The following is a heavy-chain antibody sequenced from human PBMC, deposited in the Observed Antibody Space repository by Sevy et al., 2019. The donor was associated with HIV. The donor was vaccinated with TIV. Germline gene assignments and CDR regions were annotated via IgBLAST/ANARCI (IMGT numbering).Heavy chain of an antibody. CDR1: GFTFSSNA. CDR2: ISYDGSNK. J-gene: IGHJ4*02. D-gene: IGHD4-17*01. CDR3: ARAIGDSDTPGFYYFDY. Sequence: GGSLRLSCAASGFTFSSNAMHWVLQAPGKGLEWVAVISYDGSNKYYADSVKGRFTISRDNSKNTLYLQMNSLRAEDTAVYYCARAIGDSDTPGFYYFDYWGQGTLVTVSS. V-gene: IGHV3-30-3*01.